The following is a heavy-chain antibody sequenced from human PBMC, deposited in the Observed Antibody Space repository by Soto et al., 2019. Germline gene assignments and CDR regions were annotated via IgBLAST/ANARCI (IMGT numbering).Heavy chain of an antibody. V-gene: IGHV1-58*01. D-gene: IGHD2-21*02. CDR3: AADPYCGGDCYFDY. Sequence: ASVKVSCKASGFTFFTSAVQWVRQARGQRLEWIGWIVVGSGNTNYAQKFQERVTITRDMSTKTAYMELSSLRSEDTAVYYCAADPYCGGDCYFDYWGQGTMVTVSS. J-gene: IGHJ4*02. CDR2: IVVGSGNT. CDR1: GFTFFTSA.